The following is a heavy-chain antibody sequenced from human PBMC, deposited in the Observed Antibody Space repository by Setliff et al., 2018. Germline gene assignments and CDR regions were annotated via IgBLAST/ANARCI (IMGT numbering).Heavy chain of an antibody. D-gene: IGHD3-10*01. CDR1: GGFISNGGHY. CDR3: ARDKGDYFGSGSSH. CDR2: FYYSGDT. Sequence: KLSETLSLTCTVSGGFISNGGHYWGWIRQHPGKGLEWIGYFYYSGDTFYNPSLKSRATIVVDASKNQFSLRLTAVTAADTAVYYCARDKGDYFGSGSSHWGQGTLVTVSS. J-gene: IGHJ1*01. V-gene: IGHV4-31*03.